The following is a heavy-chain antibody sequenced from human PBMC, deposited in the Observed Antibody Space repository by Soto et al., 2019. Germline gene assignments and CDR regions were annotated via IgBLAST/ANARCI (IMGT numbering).Heavy chain of an antibody. D-gene: IGHD3-22*01. J-gene: IGHJ6*02. CDR1: GYTFTSYG. V-gene: IGHV1-18*04. Sequence: QVQLVQSGAEVKKPGASVKVSCKASGYTFTSYGISWVRQAPGQGLEWMGWISAYNGNTNYAQKLQGRVTMTTDTSTSTAYMELRSLRSDDTAVYYCARDWDPYNDSSKDYYYGMDVWGQGTTVTVSS. CDR3: ARDWDPYNDSSKDYYYGMDV. CDR2: ISAYNGNT.